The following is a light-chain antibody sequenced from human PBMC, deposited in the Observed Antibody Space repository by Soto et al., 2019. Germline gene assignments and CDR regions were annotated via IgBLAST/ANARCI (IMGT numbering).Light chain of an antibody. CDR3: QQYGSSPPLT. CDR2: GAS. J-gene: IGKJ4*01. Sequence: EIVLTQTPGTLSLSPGERATLSCRASQSVSSSFLAWYQQKPGQTPRLLIYGASSRAPGIPDRFSGSGSGTDFTLTISRLEPEDFAVYYCQQYGSSPPLTFGGGTKV. CDR1: QSVSSSF. V-gene: IGKV3-20*01.